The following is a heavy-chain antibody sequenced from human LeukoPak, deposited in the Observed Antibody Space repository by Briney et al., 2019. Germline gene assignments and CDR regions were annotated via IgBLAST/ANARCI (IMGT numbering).Heavy chain of an antibody. CDR2: ITSSGSYI. D-gene: IGHD3-22*01. CDR3: ARDTDYYDSSGYYYYFDY. J-gene: IGHJ4*02. V-gene: IGHV3-21*01. Sequence: GGSLRLSCAASGFTFSNYRMNWVRQAPGRGLEWVSSITSSGSYIYYADSVKGRFTISRDNAKNSLYLQMNGLRAEDTAVYYCARDTDYYDSSGYYYYFDYWGQGTLVTVSS. CDR1: GFTFSNYR.